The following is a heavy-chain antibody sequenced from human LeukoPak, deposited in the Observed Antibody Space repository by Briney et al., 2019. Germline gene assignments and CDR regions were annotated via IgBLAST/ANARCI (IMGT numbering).Heavy chain of an antibody. CDR1: GGSISSYY. J-gene: IGHJ3*01. CDR3: ASTAYCGGDCPDDAFDL. CDR2: IYYSGST. V-gene: IGHV4-59*01. Sequence: SETLSLTCTVSGGSISSYYWSWIRQPPGKGLEWIGYIYYSGSTNYNPSLKSRVTISVDTSKNQFSLKLSSVTAADKAVYYCASTAYCGGDCPDDAFDLWGQGTMVTVSS. D-gene: IGHD2-21*01.